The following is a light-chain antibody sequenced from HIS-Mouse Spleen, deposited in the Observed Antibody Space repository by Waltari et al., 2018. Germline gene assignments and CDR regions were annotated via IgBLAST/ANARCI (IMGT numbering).Light chain of an antibody. V-gene: IGLV2-23*01. CDR3: CSYAGSSTYWV. CDR1: SSDVGSYNL. CDR2: EGS. Sequence: QSALTQPASVSGSPGQSITISCTGISSDVGSYNLVSWYQQHPGKAPKLMIYEGSKRPSGVSNRFSGSKSGNTASLTISGLQAEDEADYYCCSYAGSSTYWVFGGGTKLTVL. J-gene: IGLJ3*02.